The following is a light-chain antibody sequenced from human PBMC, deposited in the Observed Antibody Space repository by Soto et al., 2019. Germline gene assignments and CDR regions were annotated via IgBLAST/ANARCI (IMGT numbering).Light chain of an antibody. Sequence: QSAMARPRSVSVSPGQSVTSSCTGTSSDVGGYNYVSWYQQHPGKAPKLMIYDVSKRPSGVPDRFSGSKSGNTASLTISGLQAEDEADYYCCSDAGSYTYVFGTGTKVTVL. J-gene: IGLJ1*01. CDR3: CSDAGSYTYV. V-gene: IGLV2-11*01. CDR1: SSDVGGYNY. CDR2: DVS.